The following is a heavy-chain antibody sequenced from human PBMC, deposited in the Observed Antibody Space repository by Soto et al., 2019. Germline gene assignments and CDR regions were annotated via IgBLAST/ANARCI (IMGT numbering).Heavy chain of an antibody. V-gene: IGHV1-3*01. CDR2: INAGNGNP. J-gene: IGHJ6*02. D-gene: IGHD4-17*01. Sequence: QVQLVQSGAEVKKPGASVKVSCKASGYTFTSYAMHWVRQAPGQRLEWMGWINAGNGNPKYSQKFQGRVTITRDPSARTAYMELSRLRSEVTAVYYCTKTVGYYYGMDVLGQGTTVAASS. CDR3: TKTVGYYYGMDV. CDR1: GYTFTSYA.